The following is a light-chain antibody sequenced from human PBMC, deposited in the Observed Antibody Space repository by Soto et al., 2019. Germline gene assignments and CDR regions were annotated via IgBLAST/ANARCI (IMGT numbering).Light chain of an antibody. CDR1: QSLLYNLNSQNY. CDR3: QQYLSIPRT. J-gene: IGKJ1*01. V-gene: IGKV4-1*01. Sequence: DVVMTQSPDSLAVSLGERATINCKSSQSLLYNLNSQNYLAWYQRKPGQPPKLLIYWASTRESGVPDRFSGSGSGTDFTITISSLQAEDVAGYYCQQYLSIPRTFGQGTKVDIK. CDR2: WAS.